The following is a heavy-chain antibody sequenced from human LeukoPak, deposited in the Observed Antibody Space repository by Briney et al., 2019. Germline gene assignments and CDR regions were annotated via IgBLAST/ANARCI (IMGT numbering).Heavy chain of an antibody. J-gene: IGHJ3*01. V-gene: IGHV3-48*01. D-gene: IGHD3-9*01. CDR2: IWDSGTPI. CDR1: GFTFSSYS. CDR3: ARDSWLDV. Sequence: TGGSLRLSCAASGFTFSSYSMTWVRQAPGMGLEWISYIWDSGTPIYYADSVEGRFTISRDNANNLVYLQMTSVRAEDTAVYYCARDSWLDVWGQGTMVTVSS.